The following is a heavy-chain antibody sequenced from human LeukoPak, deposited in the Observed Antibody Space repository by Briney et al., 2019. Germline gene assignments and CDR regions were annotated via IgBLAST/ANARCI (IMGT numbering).Heavy chain of an antibody. CDR2: IYYSGST. V-gene: IGHV4-30-4*08. Sequence: SQTLSLTCTVSGGSISSGDYYWSWIRQPPGKGLEWIGYIYYSGSTYYNPSLKSRVTISVDTSKNQFSLKLSSVTAADTAVYYCARGVGRDYDCSGLDFDYWGQGTLVTVSS. D-gene: IGHD3-22*01. CDR3: ARGVGRDYDCSGLDFDY. J-gene: IGHJ4*02. CDR1: GGSISSGDYY.